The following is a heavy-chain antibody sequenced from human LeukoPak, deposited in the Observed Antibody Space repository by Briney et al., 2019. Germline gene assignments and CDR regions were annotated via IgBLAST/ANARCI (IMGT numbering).Heavy chain of an antibody. Sequence: GRSLRLSCAASGFTFSSYAMSWVRQAPGKGLEWVSAISGSGGSTYYADSVKGRFIISRDNSKNTLYLQMDSPRAEDTALYYCAKDLTTVTTXXXYFDYWGQGTLVTVSS. CDR2: ISGSGGST. J-gene: IGHJ4*02. CDR3: AKDLTTVTTXXXYFDY. CDR1: GFTFSSYA. V-gene: IGHV3-23*01. D-gene: IGHD4-17*01.